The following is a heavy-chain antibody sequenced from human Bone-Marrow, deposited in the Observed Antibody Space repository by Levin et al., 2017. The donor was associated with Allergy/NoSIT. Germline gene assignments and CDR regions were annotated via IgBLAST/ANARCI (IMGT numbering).Heavy chain of an antibody. CDR3: AGLYAFDALDI. V-gene: IGHV4-30-2*01. CDR1: GGSMNSGDHT. J-gene: IGHJ3*02. CDR2: LYRSGST. D-gene: IGHD2-8*01. Sequence: PSETLSLTCAVSGGSMNSGDHTWSWIRQPPGKGLEWIGYLYRSGSTYYSSALKSRASISEDRSKKNFSLNLNPVTAADTAVYFCAGLYAFDALDIWSPGIVVTVSS.